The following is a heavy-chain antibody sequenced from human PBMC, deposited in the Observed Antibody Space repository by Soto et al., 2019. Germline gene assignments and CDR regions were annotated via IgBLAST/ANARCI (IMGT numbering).Heavy chain of an antibody. J-gene: IGHJ3*02. CDR1: GGSIISSSYC. CDR2: IYYSGST. V-gene: IGHV4-39*01. D-gene: IGHD3-10*01. CDR3: AKGGSGSYSNAFDI. Sequence: SETLSLTCTVSGGSIISSSYCWGWIRQPPGKGLEWIGSIYYSGSTYYNPSLKSRVTISVDTSKNQFSLKLSSVTAADTAVYYCAKGGSGSYSNAFDIWGQGTMVTVSS.